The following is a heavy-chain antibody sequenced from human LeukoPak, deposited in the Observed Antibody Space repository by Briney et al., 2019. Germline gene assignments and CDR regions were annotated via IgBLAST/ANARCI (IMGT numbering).Heavy chain of an antibody. D-gene: IGHD2-15*01. CDR3: ARVVVVSATLKDWFDP. V-gene: IGHV4-4*02. J-gene: IGHJ5*02. CDR2: IYHSGTT. CDR1: GGSISSTNW. Sequence: PSETLSLTCAVSGGSISSTNWWSWVRPSPGKGLEYIGEIYHSGTTNYTPSLKSRVTISLDKSENHFSLKLTSVTAADTAVYYCARVVVVSATLKDWFDPWGQGILVTVSS.